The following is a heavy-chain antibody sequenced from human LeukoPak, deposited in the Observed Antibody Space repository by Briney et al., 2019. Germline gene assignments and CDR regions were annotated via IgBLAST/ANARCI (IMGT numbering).Heavy chain of an antibody. CDR2: INHSGST. V-gene: IGHV4-34*01. J-gene: IGHJ4*02. CDR3: ARGQLRLSN. Sequence: PSETLSFTCAVYGGSFNGYYWTWIRQPPGKGLEWIGEINHSGSTDYNPSLKSRVTISVDTSKNQFSLKLNSVTAADTAVYYCARGQLRLSNWGQGSLVIVSS. CDR1: GGSFNGYY. D-gene: IGHD6-25*01.